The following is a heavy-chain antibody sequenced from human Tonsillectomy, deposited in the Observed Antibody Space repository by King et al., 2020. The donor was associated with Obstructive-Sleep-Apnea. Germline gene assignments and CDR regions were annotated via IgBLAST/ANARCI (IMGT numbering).Heavy chain of an antibody. D-gene: IGHD6-13*01. CDR1: GFTFTSYG. CDR2: ISGYNSKT. Sequence: VQLVESGAEVKKPGASVKVSCKTSGFTFTSYGISWVRQAPGQGLEWMGWISGYNSKTTYAQKFQGRVTLTTDTSTTTVYMELSSLRSDDTAIYYCARDVRSWTEDYWGQGTLVTVSS. CDR3: ARDVRSWTEDY. J-gene: IGHJ4*02. V-gene: IGHV1-18*01.